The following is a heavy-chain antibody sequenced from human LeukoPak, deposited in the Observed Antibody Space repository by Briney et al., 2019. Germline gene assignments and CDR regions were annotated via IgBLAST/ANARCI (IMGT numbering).Heavy chain of an antibody. D-gene: IGHD3-22*01. CDR2: IIPIFGTA. J-gene: IGHJ3*02. CDR1: GGTFSSYA. Sequence: VKVSCKASGGTFSSYAISWVRQAPGQGLEWMGRIIPIFGTANYAQKFQGRVTITTDESTSTAYMELSSLRSEDTAVYYCARDDYYDSSGYYYLNAFDIWGQGTMVTVSS. V-gene: IGHV1-69*13. CDR3: ARDDYYDSSGYYYLNAFDI.